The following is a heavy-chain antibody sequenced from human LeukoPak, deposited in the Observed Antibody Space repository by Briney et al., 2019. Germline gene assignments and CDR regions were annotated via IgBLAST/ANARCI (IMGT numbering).Heavy chain of an antibody. CDR3: ARDGMLGWVGATIPLDY. Sequence: GGSLRLSCAASGFTLSSYAMHWVRQAPGKGLEWVAVISYDGSNKYYADSVKGRFTISRDNSKNTLYLQMNSLRAEDTAVYYCARDGMLGWVGATIPLDYWGQGTLVTVSS. D-gene: IGHD1-26*01. CDR2: ISYDGSNK. J-gene: IGHJ4*02. CDR1: GFTLSSYA. V-gene: IGHV3-30-3*01.